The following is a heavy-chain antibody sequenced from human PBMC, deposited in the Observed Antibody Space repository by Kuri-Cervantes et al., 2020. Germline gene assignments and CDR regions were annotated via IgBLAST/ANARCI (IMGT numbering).Heavy chain of an antibody. D-gene: IGHD2-15*01. V-gene: IGHV4-59*01. Sequence: ESLKISCTVSGGSISSYYWSWIRQPPGKGLEWIGYIYYSGSTNYNPSLKSRVTISVDTSKNQFSLKLSSVTAADTAVYYCARGHCSGGSCYDYWGQGTLVTVSS. CDR2: IYYSGST. CDR3: ARGHCSGGSCYDY. CDR1: GGSISSYY. J-gene: IGHJ4*02.